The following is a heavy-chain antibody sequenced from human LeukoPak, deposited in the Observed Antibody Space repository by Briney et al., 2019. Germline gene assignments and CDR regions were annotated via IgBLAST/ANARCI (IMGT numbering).Heavy chain of an antibody. CDR2: IYYSGST. J-gene: IGHJ4*02. CDR3: ARGSRELYYFDY. V-gene: IGHV4-59*01. CDR1: GGSISSYY. D-gene: IGHD1-7*01. Sequence: SETLSCTCTVSGGSISSYYWSWIRQPPGKGLEWIGYIYYSGSTKYNPSLKSRVTISVDASKTQFSLKLNSVTAADTAVYYCARGSRELYYFDYWGQGTLVTVSS.